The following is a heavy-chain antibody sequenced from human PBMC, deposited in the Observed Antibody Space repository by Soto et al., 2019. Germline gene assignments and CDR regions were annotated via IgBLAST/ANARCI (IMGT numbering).Heavy chain of an antibody. CDR1: GYTFTCYD. Sequence: QVQLVQSGAEGQKPGASVKVSRKASGYTFTCYDSNWVRQATGQGLEWMGWINPNSGNTCYAQNVQVRVTITRNTDLSTAYMELRSLRPEDTAVYYCAGAPSDDSSGYPIHYCGQGTLVTVSS. D-gene: IGHD3-22*01. CDR3: AGAPSDDSSGYPIHY. V-gene: IGHV1-8*01. CDR2: INPNSGNT. J-gene: IGHJ4*02.